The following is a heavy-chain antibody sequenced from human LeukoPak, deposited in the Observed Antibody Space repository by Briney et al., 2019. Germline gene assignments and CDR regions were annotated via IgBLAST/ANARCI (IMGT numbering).Heavy chain of an antibody. CDR3: ARVRSSSWDGMI. CDR2: INAGNGNT. Sequence: ASVKVSCKASGYTFTSYAMHWVRQAPGQRLEWMGWINAGNGNTKYSQKFQGRVTMTRNTSISTAYMELSSLRSEDTAVYYCARVRSSSWDGMIWGQGTMVTVSS. CDR1: GYTFTSYA. D-gene: IGHD6-13*01. V-gene: IGHV1-3*01. J-gene: IGHJ3*02.